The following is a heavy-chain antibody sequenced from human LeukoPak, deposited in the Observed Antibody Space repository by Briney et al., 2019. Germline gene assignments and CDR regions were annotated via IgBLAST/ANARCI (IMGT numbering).Heavy chain of an antibody. CDR2: ISGSGGST. J-gene: IGHJ4*02. CDR1: GFTFSSYA. CDR3: AKDLLGIAAAPYFDY. V-gene: IGHV3-23*01. D-gene: IGHD6-13*01. Sequence: GGSLRLSCAASGFTFSSYAMSWVRQAPGKGLEWVSAISGSGGSTYYADSVKGRFTISRDNSKNTLYLQMNSLRAEDTAVYYCAKDLLGIAAAPYFDYWGQGTLVTVFS.